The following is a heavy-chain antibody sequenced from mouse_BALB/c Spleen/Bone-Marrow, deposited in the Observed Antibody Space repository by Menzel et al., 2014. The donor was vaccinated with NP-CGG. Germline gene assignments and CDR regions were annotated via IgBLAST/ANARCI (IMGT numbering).Heavy chain of an antibody. J-gene: IGHJ4*01. Sequence: VQLQQSGADLVKPGASVKLSCTASGFNIKDTYIYWVKQRPEQGLEWIGRVDPANGNTKYAPKFQGKATITADTSSNTAYLRLSSLTSEDTAVYYCARRFGNSPRDSAMVNWGRGTSVTVSS. CDR3: ARRFGNSPRDSAMVN. V-gene: IGHV14-3*02. CDR2: VDPANGNT. D-gene: IGHD2-1*01. CDR1: GFNIKDTY.